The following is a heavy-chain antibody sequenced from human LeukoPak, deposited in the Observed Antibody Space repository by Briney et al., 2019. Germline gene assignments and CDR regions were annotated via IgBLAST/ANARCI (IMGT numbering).Heavy chain of an antibody. CDR3: ARGVRYFVLDGFDT. Sequence: SETLSLTCTVSGGSISEYYWSWIRQPPGKGLEWIGYIYYSGSTNYNPYLKSRVTISVDTSKNQFSLKLSSVTAADTALYYCARGVRYFVLDGFDTWGQGTMVTVSS. CDR1: GGSISEYY. CDR2: IYYSGST. D-gene: IGHD3-9*01. V-gene: IGHV4-59*01. J-gene: IGHJ3*02.